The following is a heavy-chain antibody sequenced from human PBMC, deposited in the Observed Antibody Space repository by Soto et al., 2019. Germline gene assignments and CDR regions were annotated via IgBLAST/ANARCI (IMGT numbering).Heavy chain of an antibody. J-gene: IGHJ6*02. CDR2: IHYSGNT. V-gene: IGHV4-59*01. D-gene: IGHD4-4*01. Sequence: QVQLQESGPGLVKPSETLSLTCVVSGGSISSYYWSWIRQPPGKGLECIGYIHYSGNTKYNPSLESRVTISVDMSKYQFSLNLRSVTAAETAVYYCARAPNDYNYHYYGLDVWGQGTTVTVSS. CDR3: ARAPNDYNYHYYGLDV. CDR1: GGSISSYY.